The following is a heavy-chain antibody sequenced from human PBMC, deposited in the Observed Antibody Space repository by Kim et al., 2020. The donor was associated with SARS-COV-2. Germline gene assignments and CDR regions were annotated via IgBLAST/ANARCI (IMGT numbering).Heavy chain of an antibody. CDR1: GFTFSSYE. CDR2: ISSSGSTI. V-gene: IGHV3-48*03. D-gene: IGHD4-4*01. CDR3: ARDLDSNSPFDY. Sequence: GGSLRLSCAASGFTFSSYEMNWVRQAPGKGLEWVSYISSSGSTIYYADSVKGRFTISRDNAKNSLYLQMNSLRAEDTAVYYCARDLDSNSPFDYWGQGTLVTVSS. J-gene: IGHJ4*02.